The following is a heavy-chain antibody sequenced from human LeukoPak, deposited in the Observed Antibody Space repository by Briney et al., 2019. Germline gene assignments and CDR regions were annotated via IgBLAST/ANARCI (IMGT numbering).Heavy chain of an antibody. V-gene: IGHV1-2*02. J-gene: IGHJ5*02. CDR2: INPNSGGT. CDR3: ARDRRVGYCSSTSCLNWFDP. Sequence: GESLKISCKGSGYTFTCYYMHWLRPAPGQGLEWMGWINPNSGGTNYAQKFQGRVTMTRDTSISTAFMELSRLRSDDTAVYYCARDRRVGYCSSTSCLNWFDPWGQGTLVTVSS. D-gene: IGHD2-2*01. CDR1: GYTFTCYY.